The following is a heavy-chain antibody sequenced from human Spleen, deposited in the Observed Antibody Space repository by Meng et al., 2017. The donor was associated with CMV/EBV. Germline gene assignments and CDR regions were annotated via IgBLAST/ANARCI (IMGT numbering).Heavy chain of an antibody. J-gene: IGHJ6*02. CDR1: GFIFSSYS. Sequence: SGFIFSSYSMNWVRQAPGKGLEWVSSISSSSSYIYYADSVKGRFTISRDNAKNSLYLQMNSLRAGDTAVYYCAREGQQLIYYYGMDVWGQGTTVTVSS. V-gene: IGHV3-21*06. CDR3: AREGQQLIYYYGMDV. D-gene: IGHD6-13*01. CDR2: ISSSSSYI.